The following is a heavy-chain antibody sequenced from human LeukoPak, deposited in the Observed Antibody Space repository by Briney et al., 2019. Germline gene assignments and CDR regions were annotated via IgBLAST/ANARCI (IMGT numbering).Heavy chain of an antibody. CDR3: VRDGVGAPPFDY. Sequence: PGGSLRLSCATSGFTSSNNWMHWVRQAPGKGLVWVSRIKGDGSNTSYADSVKGRFTISRDNAKNTLFLQMNSLRAEDTAVYYCVRDGVGAPPFDYWGQGALVIVSS. V-gene: IGHV3-74*01. J-gene: IGHJ4*02. CDR1: GFTSSNNW. CDR2: IKGDGSNT. D-gene: IGHD1-26*01.